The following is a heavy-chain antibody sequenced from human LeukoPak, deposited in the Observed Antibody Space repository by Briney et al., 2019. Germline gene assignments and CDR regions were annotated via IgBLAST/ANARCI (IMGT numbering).Heavy chain of an antibody. CDR1: GFTFSSYS. J-gene: IGHJ4*02. D-gene: IGHD6-19*01. V-gene: IGHV3-21*01. CDR2: ISSSSSYI. Sequence: GGSLRLSCAASGFTFSSYSMNWVRQAPGKGLEWVSSISSSSSYIYYADSVKGRFTISRDNAKNTLYLQMNSLRAEDTAVYYCATPGEAVAGIFDYWGQGTLVTVSS. CDR3: ATPGEAVAGIFDY.